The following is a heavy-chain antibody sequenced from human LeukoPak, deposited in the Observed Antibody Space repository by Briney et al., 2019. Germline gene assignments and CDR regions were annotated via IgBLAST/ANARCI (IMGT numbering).Heavy chain of an antibody. Sequence: GGSLRLSCAATGFRFSDYYMSWIRQAPGKGLEWVASISSTGNSIFYADSVKGRFTISRDHAKNSLSLQLNSLRAEDTAVYYCAKGGIRYGYWFDHWGQGTLVTVSS. J-gene: IGHJ5*02. D-gene: IGHD3-10*01. CDR1: GFRFSDYY. CDR2: ISSTGNSI. V-gene: IGHV3-11*01. CDR3: AKGGIRYGYWFDH.